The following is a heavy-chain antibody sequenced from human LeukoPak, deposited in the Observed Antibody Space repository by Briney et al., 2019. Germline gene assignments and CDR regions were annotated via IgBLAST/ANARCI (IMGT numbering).Heavy chain of an antibody. Sequence: GASVKVSCKASGYTFTSYYMHWVRQAPGQGLEWMGIINPSGGSTSYAQKFQGRVTMTRDMSTSTDYMELSSLGSEDTAMYYCARDVYCSSTTCSYYFDYWGQGTLVTVSS. CDR2: INPSGGST. CDR3: ARDVYCSSTTCSYYFDY. CDR1: GYTFTSYY. V-gene: IGHV1-46*01. J-gene: IGHJ4*02. D-gene: IGHD2-2*01.